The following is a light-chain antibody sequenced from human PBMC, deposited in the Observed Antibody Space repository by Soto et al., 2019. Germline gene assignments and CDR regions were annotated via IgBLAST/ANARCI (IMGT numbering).Light chain of an antibody. CDR2: AAS. J-gene: IGKJ1*01. V-gene: IGKV1-8*01. CDR1: QGISSY. Sequence: AIRVTQSPSSLSASTGDRVTITYRASQGISSYLAWYQQKPGKAPKLLIYAASTLQSGVPSRFSGSGSGTDFTLTISCLQSEDFATYYCQQYYSYPVAFGQGTKVDIK. CDR3: QQYYSYPVA.